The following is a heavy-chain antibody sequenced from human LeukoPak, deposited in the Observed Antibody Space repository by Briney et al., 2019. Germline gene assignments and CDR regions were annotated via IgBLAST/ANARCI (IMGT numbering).Heavy chain of an antibody. D-gene: IGHD3-10*01. CDR3: ARNEAVLWFGELLNY. Sequence: GASGNASCKASSYSFTSYGISWVRQAPGQGLEWMGWISAYNGNTNYAQKLQGRVTMTTDTSTSTAYMELRSLRSDDTAVYYCARNEAVLWFGELLNYWGQGTLVTISS. CDR1: SYSFTSYG. CDR2: ISAYNGNT. V-gene: IGHV1-18*01. J-gene: IGHJ4*02.